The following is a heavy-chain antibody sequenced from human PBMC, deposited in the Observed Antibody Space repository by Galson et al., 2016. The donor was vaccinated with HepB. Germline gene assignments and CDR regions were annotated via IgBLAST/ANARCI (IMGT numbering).Heavy chain of an antibody. J-gene: IGHJ5*02. CDR3: ARRNNDVVVDGKLGFDP. Sequence: CAISGDSVSTYSASWHWIRQSPSRGLEWLGRTYYRSKWFNDYEGSVKSRITINADTSKNRFSLQLNSVTPEDAAVYYCARRNNDVVVDGKLGFDPWGQGLLVTVSS. V-gene: IGHV6-1*01. CDR2: TYYRSKWFN. D-gene: IGHD2-15*01. CDR1: GDSVSTYSAS.